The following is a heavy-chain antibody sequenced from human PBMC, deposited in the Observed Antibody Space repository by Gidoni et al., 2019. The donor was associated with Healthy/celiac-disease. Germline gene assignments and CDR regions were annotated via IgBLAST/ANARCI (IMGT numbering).Heavy chain of an antibody. CDR3: ARGTAYYYDSSGMDV. CDR1: GGSISSYY. Sequence: QVQLQESGPGLVKPSETLSLTCTVSGGSISSYYWIWIRQPPGKGLEWIGYIYYSGSTNYNPSLKSRVTISVDTSKNQFSLKLSSVTAADTAVYYCARGTAYYYDSSGMDVWGQGTTVTVSS. V-gene: IGHV4-59*01. D-gene: IGHD3-22*01. CDR2: IYYSGST. J-gene: IGHJ6*02.